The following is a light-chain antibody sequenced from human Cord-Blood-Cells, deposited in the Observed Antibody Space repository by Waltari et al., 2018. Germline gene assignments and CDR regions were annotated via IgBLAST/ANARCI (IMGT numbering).Light chain of an antibody. Sequence: QSVLTQPPSASGTPGQRVTISCSGSSSNIGSNTVNWYQQLPGTAPKLLNYSNNQRPSGVPDRVAGSKSGSSASLAISGLQSGDEADYYCAAWDDRLYGPVFGGGTTLTVL. CDR2: SNN. CDR1: SSNIGSNT. CDR3: AAWDDRLYGPV. V-gene: IGLV1-44*01. J-gene: IGLJ3*02.